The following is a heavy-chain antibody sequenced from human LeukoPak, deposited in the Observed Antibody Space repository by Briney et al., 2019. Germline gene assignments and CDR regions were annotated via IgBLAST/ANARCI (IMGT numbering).Heavy chain of an antibody. V-gene: IGHV1-46*01. CDR1: GYTFTSNY. Sequence: ASVKVSCKASGYTFTSNYIHWVRQAPGQGLEWMGMIYPRDGSTSYAQKFQGRVTVTRDTSTSTVHMELSGLRSEDTAVYYCARAGYCSSTSCYNWFDPWGQGTLVTVSS. D-gene: IGHD2-2*01. J-gene: IGHJ5*02. CDR2: IYPRDGST. CDR3: ARAGYCSSTSCYNWFDP.